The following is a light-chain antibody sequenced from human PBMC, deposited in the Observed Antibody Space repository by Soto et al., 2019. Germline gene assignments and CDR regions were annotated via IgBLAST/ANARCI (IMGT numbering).Light chain of an antibody. J-gene: IGLJ1*01. Sequence: QSARTQPRSVSGSPGQSVTISCTGSSSDVGRYNYVSWYQQHPGKAPKLMIYDVGKRPSGVPDRFSGSKSGNTASLTMSGLQTEDEADYYCCSYAGSYTFVFGTGTKVTVL. CDR1: SSDVGRYNY. CDR3: CSYAGSYTFV. CDR2: DVG. V-gene: IGLV2-11*01.